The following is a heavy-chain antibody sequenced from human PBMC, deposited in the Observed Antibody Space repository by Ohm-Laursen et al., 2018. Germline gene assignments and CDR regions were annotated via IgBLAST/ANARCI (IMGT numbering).Heavy chain of an antibody. V-gene: IGHV3-7*01. D-gene: IGHD2-15*01. CDR3: AKDVGVAFAYDS. J-gene: IGHJ4*02. CDR1: GFTFSSYW. CDR2: IKEDGSVK. Sequence: SLRLSCAASGFTFSSYWMTWVRQASGKGLEWVANIKEDGSVKQYVDSVKGQFTVSRDNSKDTLYLQMNSLRNEDTAIYYCAKDVGVAFAYDSWGQGTLVTVSS.